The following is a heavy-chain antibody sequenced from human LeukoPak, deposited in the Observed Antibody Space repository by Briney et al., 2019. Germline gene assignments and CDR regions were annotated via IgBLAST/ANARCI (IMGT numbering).Heavy chain of an antibody. V-gene: IGHV4-4*07. CDR1: GGSISTYY. CDR2: IFTSGST. D-gene: IGHD6-19*01. CDR3: ARGTSGSGWYNY. Sequence: NPSETLSLTCTVSGGSISTYYWSWIRQPAGKGLEWIGRIFTSGSTNYNPSLKSRVTMSVDTSKNQFSLKLSSVTAADTAVYYCARGTSGSGWYNYWGQGTLVTVSS. J-gene: IGHJ4*02.